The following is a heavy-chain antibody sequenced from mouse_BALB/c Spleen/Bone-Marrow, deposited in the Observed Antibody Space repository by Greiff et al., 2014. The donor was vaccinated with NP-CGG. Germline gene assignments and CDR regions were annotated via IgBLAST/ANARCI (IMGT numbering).Heavy chain of an antibody. J-gene: IGHJ3*01. D-gene: IGHD1-1*01. Sequence: LVKTGASVKISCKASGYSFTGYYMHWVKQSRGKSLEWIGYISCYNGATSYNQKFRGKATFTVDTSSSTAYMQFNSLTSEDSAVYYCARSRDYGTSKSAWFAYWGQGTLVTVSA. CDR2: ISCYNGAT. V-gene: IGHV1S34*01. CDR3: ARSRDYGTSKSAWFAY. CDR1: GYSFTGYY.